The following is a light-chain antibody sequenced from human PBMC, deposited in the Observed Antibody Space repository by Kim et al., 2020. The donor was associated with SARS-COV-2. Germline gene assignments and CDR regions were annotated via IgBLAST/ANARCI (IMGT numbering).Light chain of an antibody. Sequence: ASVGDGVTITGRASQGISNYLALYQQQPGEAPTLLIYAASTLQFGVSTRFSGSGSGTEFTLTISDLQPEDVATYYCQKYDTAPWTFGHGTKVDIK. J-gene: IGKJ1*01. CDR1: QGISNY. CDR3: QKYDTAPWT. V-gene: IGKV1-27*01. CDR2: AAS.